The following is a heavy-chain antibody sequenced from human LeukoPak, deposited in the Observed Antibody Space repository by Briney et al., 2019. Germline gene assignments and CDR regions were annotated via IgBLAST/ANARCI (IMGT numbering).Heavy chain of an antibody. D-gene: IGHD3/OR15-3a*01. V-gene: IGHV3-66*01. J-gene: IGHJ3*02. CDR2: IYEGGDI. CDR1: GFTVSRTY. CDR3: ARAPSGTGTGFDI. Sequence: PGGSLRLSCAALGFTVSRTYMRWVRQAPGKGLEWVSVIYEGGDIYYADSVRGRFAISRDNSKNTVYLWMNGLRGEDTAVYYCARAPSGTGTGFDIWGQGTMVTVSS.